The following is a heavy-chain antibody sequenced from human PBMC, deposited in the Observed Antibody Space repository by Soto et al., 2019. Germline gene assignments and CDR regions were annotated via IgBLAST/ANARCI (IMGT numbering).Heavy chain of an antibody. CDR1: CGPIHCSSYY. V-gene: IGHV4-39*01. J-gene: IGHJ5*02. CDR3: ASPKIAFYNWFDP. CDR2: IYYSGST. Sequence: SENPFPTCPFSCGPIHCSSYYLGWVRPPPGKGLEWIGSIYYSGSTYYNPSLKSRVTISVDTSKNQFSLKLSSVTAADTAVYYCASPKIAFYNWFDPWGQGTLVTVSS. D-gene: IGHD3-3*02.